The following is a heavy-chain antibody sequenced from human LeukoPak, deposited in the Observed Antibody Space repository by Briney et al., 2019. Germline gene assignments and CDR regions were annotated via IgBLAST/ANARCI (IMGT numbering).Heavy chain of an antibody. CDR2: IRYDGSNK. J-gene: IGHJ4*02. Sequence: GGSLRLSCAASGFTFRSYGMTWVRQAPGKGLEWVAFIRYDGSNKYYADSVKGRFTISRDNSKNTLYLQMNSLRAEDTAVYYCASNYYGSGSYYNSLGYWGQGTLVTVSS. D-gene: IGHD3-10*01. CDR3: ASNYYGSGSYYNSLGY. CDR1: GFTFRSYG. V-gene: IGHV3-30*02.